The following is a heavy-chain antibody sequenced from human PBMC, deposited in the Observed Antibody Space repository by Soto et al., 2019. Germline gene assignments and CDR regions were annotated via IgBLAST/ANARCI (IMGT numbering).Heavy chain of an antibody. CDR1: GYTFTSYG. J-gene: IGHJ5*02. CDR3: ARVYNYYDSSGYYS. CDR2: ISAYNGNT. V-gene: IGHV1-18*04. D-gene: IGHD3-22*01. Sequence: RASVKVSCKASGYTFTSYGISWVRQAPGQGLEWMGWISAYNGNTNYAQKLQGRVTMTTDTSTSTAYMELRSLRSDDTAVYYCARVYNYYDSSGYYSWGQGTLVTVSS.